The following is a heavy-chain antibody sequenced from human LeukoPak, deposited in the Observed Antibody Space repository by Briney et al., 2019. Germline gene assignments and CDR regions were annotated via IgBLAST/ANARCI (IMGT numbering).Heavy chain of an antibody. J-gene: IGHJ6*02. CDR2: INPSGGST. V-gene: IGHV1-46*01. Sequence: GASVKVSCKASGYTFTSYYMHWVRQAPGQGLEWMGIINPSGGSTSYAQKFQGRVTMTRDTSTSTVYMEPSSLRSEDTAVYYCARDRVYIAAAGTPPYYYGMDVWGQGTTVTVSS. D-gene: IGHD6-13*01. CDR3: ARDRVYIAAAGTPPYYYGMDV. CDR1: GYTFTSYY.